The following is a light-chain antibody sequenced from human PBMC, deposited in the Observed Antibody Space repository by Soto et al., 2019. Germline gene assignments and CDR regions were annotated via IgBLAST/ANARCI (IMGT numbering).Light chain of an antibody. CDR2: DAS. Sequence: ESVLTQSPGTLSLSLGESATLSCRAIQIVTRNYLAWYQQKPGQAPRLLFYDASSRASGIPDRFTGSGSGTDFSLTINRLEPEDFALYYCQQYGTSSITFGQGTRLEIK. V-gene: IGKV3-20*01. J-gene: IGKJ5*01. CDR1: QIVTRNY. CDR3: QQYGTSSIT.